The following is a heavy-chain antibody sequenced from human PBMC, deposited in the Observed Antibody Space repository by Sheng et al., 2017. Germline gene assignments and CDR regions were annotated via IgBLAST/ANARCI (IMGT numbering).Heavy chain of an antibody. D-gene: IGHD2-15*01. J-gene: IGHJ5*02. Sequence: EVQLVESGGGLVQPGGSLRLSCAASGFTFSSYAMSWVRQAPGKGLEWVSAISGSGGSTYYADSVKGRFTISRDNSKNTLYLQMNSLRAEDTAVYYCAKKGGVVVAATVFPWFDPWGQGTLVTVSS. CDR1: GFTFSSYA. CDR2: ISGSGGST. CDR3: AKKGGVVVAATVFPWFDP. V-gene: IGHV3-23*04.